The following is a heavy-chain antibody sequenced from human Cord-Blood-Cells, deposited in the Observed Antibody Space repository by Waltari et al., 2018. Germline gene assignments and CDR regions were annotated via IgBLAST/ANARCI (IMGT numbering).Heavy chain of an antibody. Sequence: QLQLQESGPGLVKPSETLSLTCTVSGGSISSSSYYWGWFRQPPGKGLEWIGSIYYSGSTYYNPSLKSRVTISVDTSKNQFSLKLSSVTAADTAVYYCASGWYSSSWYDAEYFQHWGQGTLVTVSS. CDR1: GGSISSSSYY. V-gene: IGHV4-39*01. CDR3: ASGWYSSSWYDAEYFQH. CDR2: IYYSGST. D-gene: IGHD6-13*01. J-gene: IGHJ1*01.